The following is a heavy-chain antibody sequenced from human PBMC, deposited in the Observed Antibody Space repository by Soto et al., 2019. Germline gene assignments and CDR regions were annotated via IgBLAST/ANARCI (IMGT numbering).Heavy chain of an antibody. J-gene: IGHJ5*02. CDR2: INPNSGGT. CDR3: ARSGLAVTASGRSNWFDP. V-gene: IGHV1-2*02. CDR1: GYTFTGYY. D-gene: IGHD2-21*02. Sequence: ASVKVSCKASGYTFTGYYMHWVRQAPGQGLEWMGWINPNSGGTNYAQKFQGRVTMTRDTSISTAYMELSRLRSDDTAVYYCARSGLAVTASGRSNWFDPWGQGTLVTVSS.